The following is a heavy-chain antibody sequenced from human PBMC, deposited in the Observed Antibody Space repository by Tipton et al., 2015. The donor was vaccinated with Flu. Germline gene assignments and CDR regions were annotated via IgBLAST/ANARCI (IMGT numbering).Heavy chain of an antibody. CDR3: ARDKGRILWFGDNACDI. J-gene: IGHJ3*02. CDR2: INPNSGGT. Sequence: QLVQSGAEVKKPGASVKVSCKASGYTFTGYYMHWVRQAPGQGLEWMGWINPNSGGTNYAQKFQGRVTMTRDTSISTAYMELSRLRSDDTAVYYCARDKGRILWFGDNACDIWGQGTMVTVSS. D-gene: IGHD3-10*01. CDR1: GYTFTGYY. V-gene: IGHV1-2*02.